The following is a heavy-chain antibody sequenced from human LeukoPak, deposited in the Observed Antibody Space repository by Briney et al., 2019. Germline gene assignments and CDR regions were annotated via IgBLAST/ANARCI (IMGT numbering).Heavy chain of an antibody. Sequence: PSETLSLTCAIWGGPFSGYYWSWIRQPPGKGLEWIGEINHSASINYNPSLKSRVTISVDTSKNQFSLKLSPVTAADTAVYYCARGGVGATTMPDWYFDLWGRGTLVTVSS. CDR2: INHSASI. D-gene: IGHD1-26*01. J-gene: IGHJ2*01. V-gene: IGHV4-34*01. CDR1: GGPFSGYY. CDR3: ARGGVGATTMPDWYFDL.